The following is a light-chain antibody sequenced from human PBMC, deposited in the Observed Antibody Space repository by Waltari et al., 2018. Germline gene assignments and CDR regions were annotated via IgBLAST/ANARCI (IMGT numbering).Light chain of an antibody. V-gene: IGKV1-39*01. Sequence: DIQMTQSPSSLSASVGDRVTITSRESQTISNYLNWYQQKPGKVPKLLIYSASNLQSGVPSRFNGGGSGTDFTLTISSLRPEDVASYYCQQSFGSLTFGGGTTVE. CDR2: SAS. CDR3: QQSFGSLT. CDR1: QTISNY. J-gene: IGKJ4*01.